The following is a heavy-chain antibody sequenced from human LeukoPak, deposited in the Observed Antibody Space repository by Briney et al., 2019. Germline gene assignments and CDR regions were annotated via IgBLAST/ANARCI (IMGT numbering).Heavy chain of an antibody. D-gene: IGHD1-14*01. CDR3: ARDPGSLTPLYGMDV. CDR1: GGSISSGSYY. J-gene: IGHJ6*02. CDR2: IYTSGST. V-gene: IGHV4-61*02. Sequence: PSRTLSLTCTVSGGSISSGSYYWSWIRQPAGKGLEWIGRIYTSGSTNYNPSLKSRVTISVDTSKNQFSLKLSSVTAADTAVYYCARDPGSLTPLYGMDVWGQGTTVTVSS.